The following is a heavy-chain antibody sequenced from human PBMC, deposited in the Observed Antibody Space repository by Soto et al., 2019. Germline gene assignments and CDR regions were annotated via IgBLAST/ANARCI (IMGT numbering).Heavy chain of an antibody. CDR3: ARDLSIAVAGIPVDYMDV. D-gene: IGHD6-19*01. Sequence: QVQVVQSGAAVKKPGASVKLSCTASGYNFTTYNMNWGRQAPGQGLEWMGIINHCGGRTSYAQKFQRRATMTRDTSTRTYEKALSNLRADEAADYYWARDLSIAVAGIPVDYMDVWGQGTTVTVAS. V-gene: IGHV1-46*01. CDR2: INHCGGRT. J-gene: IGHJ6*02. CDR1: GYNFTTYN.